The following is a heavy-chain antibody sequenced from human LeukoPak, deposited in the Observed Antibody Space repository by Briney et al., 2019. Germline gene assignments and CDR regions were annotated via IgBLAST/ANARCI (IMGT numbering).Heavy chain of an antibody. Sequence: ASVKVSCKASGYTFTGFHMHWVRQAPGQGLEWMGWINPNNADTHYAQNFQGRVTMTRDTSISTAYMELSRLRSDDTAVYYCARDSRVPAAPTDYWGQGTLVTVSS. D-gene: IGHD2-2*01. CDR3: ARDSRVPAAPTDY. J-gene: IGHJ4*02. CDR2: INPNNADT. CDR1: GYTFTGFH. V-gene: IGHV1-2*02.